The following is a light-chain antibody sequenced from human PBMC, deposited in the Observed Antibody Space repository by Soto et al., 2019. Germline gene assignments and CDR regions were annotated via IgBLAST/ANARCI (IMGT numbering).Light chain of an antibody. CDR3: MQARRDLTIT. J-gene: IGKJ5*01. CDR1: QSLLHSNGNNY. CDR2: LRS. V-gene: IGKV2-28*01. Sequence: DVVMTQSPLSLSLTPGESASISCGSSQSLLHSNGNNYLDWYLQRPGQPTHLMIYLRSERAYGVPDRFRGSGSRTEFTLEISRVEAEDVGAYYCMQARRDLTITFGQGTRLEIK.